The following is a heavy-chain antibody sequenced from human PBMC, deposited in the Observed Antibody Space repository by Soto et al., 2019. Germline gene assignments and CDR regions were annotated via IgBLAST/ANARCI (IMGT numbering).Heavy chain of an antibody. J-gene: IGHJ6*02. CDR1: GFTFSIYT. D-gene: IGHD5-12*01. CDR3: AKELVATMRYNGMEV. CDR2: ISGSGVTT. Sequence: PGGSLRLSCEASGFTFSIYTMSWVRQAPGKGPEWVSEISGSGVTTNYAGAVKGRFTISRDNSKNTLFLQMNSLRVEDTAVYYCAKELVATMRYNGMEVWGQGTTVTVSS. V-gene: IGHV3-23*01.